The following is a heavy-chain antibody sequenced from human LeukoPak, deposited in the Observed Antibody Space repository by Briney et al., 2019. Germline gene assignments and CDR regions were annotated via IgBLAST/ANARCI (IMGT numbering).Heavy chain of an antibody. CDR2: TYYSGSVYYSGNT. CDR1: GVSISRTNYY. Sequence: SETLSLTCTVSGVSISRTNYYWGWIRQPPGKGLEWIGSTYYSGSVYYSGNTYYNPSLKSRVTISVDTSKNQFSLKLNSVTAADTAMFYCARQGEWGGALSLFEYWGQGMLVTVSS. J-gene: IGHJ4*02. V-gene: IGHV4-39*01. D-gene: IGHD1-26*01. CDR3: ARQGEWGGALSLFEY.